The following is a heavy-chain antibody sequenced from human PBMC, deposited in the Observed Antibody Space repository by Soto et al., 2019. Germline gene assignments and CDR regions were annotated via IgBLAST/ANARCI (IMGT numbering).Heavy chain of an antibody. D-gene: IGHD1-26*01. CDR3: AKGGGSYTTSFDY. Sequence: EVQLLESGGGLVQPGGSLRLSCAASRFTFSSYAMSWVRQAPGKGLEWVASISGSGGSTYYADSVKGRFTISRDNSKNMLYLQMNSLRAEDTAVYYCAKGGGSYTTSFDYWGQGTLVTVSS. CDR2: ISGSGGST. V-gene: IGHV3-23*01. J-gene: IGHJ4*02. CDR1: RFTFSSYA.